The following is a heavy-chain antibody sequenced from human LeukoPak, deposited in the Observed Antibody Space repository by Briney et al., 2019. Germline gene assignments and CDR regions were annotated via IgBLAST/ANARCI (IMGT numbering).Heavy chain of an antibody. CDR3: AGPLPRYYYDSSGHDAFDI. Sequence: ASAKVSCKASGGTFSSYAISWVRQAPGQGLEWMGGIIPIFGTANYAQKFQGRVTITTDESTSTAYMELSSLRSEDTAVYYCAGPLPRYYYDSSGHDAFDIWGQGTMVTVSS. D-gene: IGHD3-22*01. CDR1: GGTFSSYA. V-gene: IGHV1-69*05. CDR2: IIPIFGTA. J-gene: IGHJ3*02.